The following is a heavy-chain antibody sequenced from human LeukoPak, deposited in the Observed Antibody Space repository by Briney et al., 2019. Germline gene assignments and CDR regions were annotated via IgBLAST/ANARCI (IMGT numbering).Heavy chain of an antibody. CDR3: ARAVAATFDY. J-gene: IGHJ4*02. D-gene: IGHD6-19*01. V-gene: IGHV1-46*01. CDR1: GYTFSNYY. CDR2: INPSGGST. Sequence: ASVEVSCKASGYTFSNYYMHWVRQAPGQGLEWMGIINPSGGSTTYAHKFQGRVTMTRDTSTSTVYMDLSSLRSEDTATYYCARAVAATFDYWGQGTLVTVSS.